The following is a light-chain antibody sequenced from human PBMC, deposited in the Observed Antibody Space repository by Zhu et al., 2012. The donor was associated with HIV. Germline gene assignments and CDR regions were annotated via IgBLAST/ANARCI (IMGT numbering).Light chain of an antibody. V-gene: IGKV3-11*01. CDR1: QSVSSN. J-gene: IGKJ4*01. CDR3: QQRSSWPLT. CDR2: NAS. Sequence: EIVLTQSPATLSLSPGESATLSCRASQSVSSNLAWYQQKPGQAPRLLIYNASNRATGIPARFSGSGSGTDFTLTISSLEPEDFALYYCQQRSSWPLTFGGGTKVEIK.